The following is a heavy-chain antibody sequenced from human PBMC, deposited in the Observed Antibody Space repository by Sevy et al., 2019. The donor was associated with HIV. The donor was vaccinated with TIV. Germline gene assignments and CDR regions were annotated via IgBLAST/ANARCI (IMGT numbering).Heavy chain of an antibody. V-gene: IGHV3-74*01. CDR3: ARDWVYGTSGYYLEAAFDI. Sequence: GGSLRLSCAASGFTFSSYWMHWVRQAPGKGLVWVSRINSDGSSTNFADSVKGRFTMSRDNAKNTLYLQMNSLRAEDMAVYYCARDWVYGTSGYYLEAAFDIWGQGTMVTVSS. D-gene: IGHD3-22*01. CDR2: INSDGSST. J-gene: IGHJ3*02. CDR1: GFTFSSYW.